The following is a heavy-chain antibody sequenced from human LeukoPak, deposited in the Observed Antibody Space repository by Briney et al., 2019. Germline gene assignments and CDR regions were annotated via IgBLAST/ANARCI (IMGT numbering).Heavy chain of an antibody. CDR1: GGSFSGYY. Sequence: SETLSLTCAVYGGSFSGYYWSWIRQPPGKGLEWIGEINHSGSTNYNPSLKSRLTISVDTSKNQFSLKLSSVTAADTAVYYCARGLLVVVAATLTPFDYWGQGTLVTVSS. CDR2: INHSGST. J-gene: IGHJ4*02. V-gene: IGHV4-34*01. D-gene: IGHD2-15*01. CDR3: ARGLLVVVAATLTPFDY.